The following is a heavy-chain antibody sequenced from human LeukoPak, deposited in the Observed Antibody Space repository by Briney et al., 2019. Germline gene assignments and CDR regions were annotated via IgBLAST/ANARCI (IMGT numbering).Heavy chain of an antibody. Sequence: GASVKVSCKASGYTFTNFPIHWVRQAPGQRLEWMGWINAGNGNTKYSQKFQGRVTITRDTSATTAYMELSSLRSEDTTVYYCARGYSEYDFDYWGQGTLVTVSS. J-gene: IGHJ4*02. V-gene: IGHV1-3*01. CDR2: INAGNGNT. CDR1: GYTFTNFP. CDR3: ARGYSEYDFDY. D-gene: IGHD5-12*01.